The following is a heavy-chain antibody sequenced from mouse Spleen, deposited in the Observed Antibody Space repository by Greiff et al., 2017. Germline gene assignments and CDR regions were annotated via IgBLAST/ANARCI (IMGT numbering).Heavy chain of an antibody. J-gene: IGHJ4*01. V-gene: IGHV1-9*01. CDR3: ARRELGLMAMDY. Sequence: TFTADTSSNTAYMQLSSLTTEDSAIYYCARRELGLMAMDYWGQGTSVTVSS. D-gene: IGHD3-1*01.